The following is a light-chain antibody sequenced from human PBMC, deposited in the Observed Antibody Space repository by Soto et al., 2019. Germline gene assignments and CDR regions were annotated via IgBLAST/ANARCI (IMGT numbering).Light chain of an antibody. CDR2: DAS. J-gene: IGKJ5*01. CDR1: QSVSSY. V-gene: IGKV3-11*01. CDR3: QQRSNWPPVIT. Sequence: IVLTQSPAPLSLFPGARAALSFRASQSVSSYLAWYQQKTGQAPRLLIHDASNRATGIPARFSGSESGTDFTLNISSLEPEDFAVYYCQQRSNWPPVITFGQGTKVDIK.